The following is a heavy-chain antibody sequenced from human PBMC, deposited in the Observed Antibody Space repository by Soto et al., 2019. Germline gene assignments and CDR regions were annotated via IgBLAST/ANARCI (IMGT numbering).Heavy chain of an antibody. V-gene: IGHV1-69*12. D-gene: IGHD2-8*02. Sequence: QVLLVQSGAEVKKPGSSVKVSCKTSGDTFSSFAISWVRLVPGQGLEWMGVIIPMFSAPTYAQNFQGRVSITADESTRTAYMELSSLRSEDTAIYYCARDRVLRGNAYYYGMDVW. CDR1: GDTFSSFA. CDR3: ARDRVLRGNAYYYGMDV. CDR2: IIPMFSAP. J-gene: IGHJ6*01.